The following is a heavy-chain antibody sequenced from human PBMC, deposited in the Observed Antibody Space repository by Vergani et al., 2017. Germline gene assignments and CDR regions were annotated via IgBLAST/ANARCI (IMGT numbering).Heavy chain of an antibody. CDR3: AKDIGAVARHYFDY. Sequence: QVQLVESGGGVVQPGRSLRLSCAASGFTFSSYAMHWVRQAPGKGLEWVAVISYDGSNKYYADSVKGRFTISRDNSKNTLYLQMNSLRAEDTALYYCAKDIGAVARHYFDYWGQGTLVTVSS. D-gene: IGHD6-19*01. V-gene: IGHV3-30*01. CDR1: GFTFSSYA. CDR2: ISYDGSNK. J-gene: IGHJ4*02.